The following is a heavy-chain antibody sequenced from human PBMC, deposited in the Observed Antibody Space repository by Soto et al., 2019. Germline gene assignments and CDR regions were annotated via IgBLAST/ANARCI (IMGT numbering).Heavy chain of an antibody. J-gene: IGHJ4*02. CDR1: GGTFSSYA. CDR3: ARDLSEDYYDSSGYFDY. Sequence: GASVKVSCKASGGTFSSYAISWVRQAPGQGLEWMGGIIPIFGTANYAQKFQGRVTITADESTSTAYMELSSLRSEDTAVYYCARDLSEDYYDSSGYFDYWGQGTLVTVSS. V-gene: IGHV1-69*13. CDR2: IIPIFGTA. D-gene: IGHD3-22*01.